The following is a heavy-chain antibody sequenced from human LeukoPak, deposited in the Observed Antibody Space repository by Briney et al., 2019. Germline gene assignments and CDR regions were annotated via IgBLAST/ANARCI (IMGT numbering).Heavy chain of an antibody. D-gene: IGHD3-22*01. Sequence: ASVKVSCKASGYRFSDYYMHWVRQAPGQGLEWMGRINSNSGGTGFAEKFRGRVTMTRDTSISTAYMELSRLTSDDTAVYYCARAGGTYYYECSGYYYQNWSDSWGQGTLVTVSS. V-gene: IGHV1-2*06. CDR3: ARAGGTYYYECSGYYYQNWSDS. J-gene: IGHJ5*01. CDR2: INSNSGGT. CDR1: GYRFSDYY.